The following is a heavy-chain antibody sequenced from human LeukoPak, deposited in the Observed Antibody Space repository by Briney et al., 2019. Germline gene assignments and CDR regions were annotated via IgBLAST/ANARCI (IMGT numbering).Heavy chain of an antibody. Sequence: SGTLSLTCTVSGDSITSYFWSWIRQPPGQGLEWIGFIYYSGNSNYHPSLRSRVTMSVDTPKNQFSLNLRSVTAADTAVYYCARAGSWHNANFDYWGQGILVTVSS. CDR2: IYYSGNS. CDR3: ARAGSWHNANFDY. D-gene: IGHD6-13*01. J-gene: IGHJ4*02. CDR1: GDSITSYF. V-gene: IGHV4-59*12.